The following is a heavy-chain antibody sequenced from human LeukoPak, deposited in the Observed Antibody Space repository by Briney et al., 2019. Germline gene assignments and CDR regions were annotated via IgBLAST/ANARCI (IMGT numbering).Heavy chain of an antibody. V-gene: IGHV4-38-2*01. J-gene: IGHJ6*03. Sequence: PSETLSLTCAVSGYSISSGYYWGWIRQPPGKGLEWIGCIYHSGSTYYNPSLKSRVTISVDTSKSQFSLKLSSVTAADTAVYYCARGTATVITYYYYYMDVWGKGTTVTVSS. CDR1: GYSISSGYY. D-gene: IGHD4-11*01. CDR2: IYHSGST. CDR3: ARGTATVITYYYYYMDV.